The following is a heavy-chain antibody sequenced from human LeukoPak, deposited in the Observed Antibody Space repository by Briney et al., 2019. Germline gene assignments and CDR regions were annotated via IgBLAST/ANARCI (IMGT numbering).Heavy chain of an antibody. CDR2: ISAYNGNT. D-gene: IGHD3-22*01. Sequence: GASVKVSCKASGYTFTSYGISWVRQAPGQGLEWMGWISAYNGNTNYAQKLQGRVTMTTDTSTSTAYMELRSLRPDDTAVYYCARVAGSGYYYYYFDYWGQGTLVTVSS. CDR3: ARVAGSGYYYYYFDY. CDR1: GYTFTSYG. V-gene: IGHV1-18*01. J-gene: IGHJ4*02.